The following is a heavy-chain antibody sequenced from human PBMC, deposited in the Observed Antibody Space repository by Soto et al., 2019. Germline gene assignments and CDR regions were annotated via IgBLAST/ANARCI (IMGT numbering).Heavy chain of an antibody. CDR1: GGTFSNYP. V-gene: IGHV1-69*12. CDR2: IIPIFGTV. Sequence: QVQLVQPGAEVKKPGSSVKVSYKASGGTFSNYPISWVRQAPGQGLEWMGGIIPIFGTVNYAQKFQGRVTITADESTSTAYMELSSLRSEDTAVYYCARGNHRWLQLWYFDLWGRGTLVTVSS. CDR3: ARGNHRWLQLWYFDL. J-gene: IGHJ2*01. D-gene: IGHD5-12*01.